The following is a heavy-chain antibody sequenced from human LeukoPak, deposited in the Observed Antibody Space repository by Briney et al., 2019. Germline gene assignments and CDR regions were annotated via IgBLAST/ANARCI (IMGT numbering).Heavy chain of an antibody. CDR1: GGSISSYY. CDR2: IYYSGST. CDR3: ARVESQRNPDRYYYYYYYMDV. J-gene: IGHJ6*03. D-gene: IGHD1-14*01. Sequence: SETLSLTCTVSGGSISSYYWSWIRQPPGKGLEWIGYIYYSGSTNYNPSLKSRVTISVDTSKNQFSLKLSSVTAADTAVYYCARVESQRNPDRYYYYYYYMDVWGKGTTVTVSS. V-gene: IGHV4-59*01.